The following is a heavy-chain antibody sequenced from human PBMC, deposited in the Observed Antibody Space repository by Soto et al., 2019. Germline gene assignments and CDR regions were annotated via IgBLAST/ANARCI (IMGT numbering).Heavy chain of an antibody. J-gene: IGHJ4*01. D-gene: IGHD3-10*01. CDR2: INSDGSST. CDR1: GFTFSSYW. Sequence: EVQLVESGGGLVQPGGSLRLACAASGFTFSSYWMHWVRQAPGEGLVWVSHINSDGSSTSYADSVKGRFTISRDNAKNTLYLQMNSLRAEDTAVYYCARDTPGTGIDYWGHGTLVTVSS. V-gene: IGHV3-74*01. CDR3: ARDTPGTGIDY.